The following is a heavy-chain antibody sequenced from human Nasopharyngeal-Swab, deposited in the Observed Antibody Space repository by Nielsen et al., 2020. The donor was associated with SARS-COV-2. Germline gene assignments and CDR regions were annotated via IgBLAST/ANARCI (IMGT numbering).Heavy chain of an antibody. V-gene: IGHV4-59*08. D-gene: IGHD6-13*01. CDR1: GASIRSYY. CDR2: VYDSGST. CDR3: ARHRGYSTTLYDY. J-gene: IGHJ4*02. Sequence: SETLSLTCSVSGASIRSYYWSWIRQSPGKGLEWIGYVYDSGSTRYNPSLKSRVTISVDTSKNQFSLRLSSVTAADTAVYYCARHRGYSTTLYDYWGQGTLVTVSS.